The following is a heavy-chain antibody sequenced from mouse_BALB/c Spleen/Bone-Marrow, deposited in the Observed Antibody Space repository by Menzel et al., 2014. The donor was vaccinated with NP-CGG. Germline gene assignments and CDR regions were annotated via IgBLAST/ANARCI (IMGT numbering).Heavy chain of an antibody. V-gene: IGHV14-3*02. Sequence: EVKLQESGAELVKPGASAKLSCTASGFNIKDTYMHWVKQRPEQGLEWIGRVDPANGNTKYDPKFQGKATITADTSSNTAYLQLSSLTSEDTAVYYCARNRLGTYFDYWGQGTTLTVSS. CDR1: GFNIKDTY. D-gene: IGHD3-2*02. CDR3: ARNRLGTYFDY. J-gene: IGHJ2*01. CDR2: VDPANGNT.